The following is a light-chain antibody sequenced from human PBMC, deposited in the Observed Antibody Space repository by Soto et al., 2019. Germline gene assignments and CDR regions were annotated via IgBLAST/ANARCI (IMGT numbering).Light chain of an antibody. V-gene: IGLV2-14*01. CDR1: SSDVGGYNY. J-gene: IGLJ1*01. Sequence: QSALTQPASVSGSPGQSITISCTGTSSDVGGYNYVSWYQQHPGKAPKLMIYDVSNRPPGVSNRFSGSKSGNTASLTISGLQAEDEADYYCSSYTFGDYVFGTGTKVTVL. CDR3: SSYTFGDYV. CDR2: DVS.